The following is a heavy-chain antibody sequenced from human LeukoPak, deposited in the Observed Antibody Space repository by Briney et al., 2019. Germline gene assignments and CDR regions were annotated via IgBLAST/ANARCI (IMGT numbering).Heavy chain of an antibody. D-gene: IGHD3-3*01. Sequence: ASVKVSCKASGYTFISYGISWVRQAPGQGLEWMGWISAYNGNTNCAQKVQGRVTMTTDTSTSTAYMELRSQRSDDTAVYFCARDRPYDFWSGYYRNFPLFDYWGQGTLVTVSS. J-gene: IGHJ4*02. CDR1: GYTFISYG. CDR3: ARDRPYDFWSGYYRNFPLFDY. V-gene: IGHV1-18*01. CDR2: ISAYNGNT.